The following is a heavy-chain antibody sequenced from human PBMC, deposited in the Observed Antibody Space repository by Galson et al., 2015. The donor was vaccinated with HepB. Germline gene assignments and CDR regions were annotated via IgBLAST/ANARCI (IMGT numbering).Heavy chain of an antibody. CDR3: ARFYPPDPYYYYYMDV. V-gene: IGHV3-21*01. CDR2: ISSSSSYI. Sequence: SLRLSCAASGFTFSSYSMNWVRQAPGKGLEWVSSISSSSSYIYYADSVKGRFTISRDNAKNSLYLQMNSLRAEDTAVYYCARFYPPDPYYYYYMDVWGKGTTVTVSS. J-gene: IGHJ6*03. CDR1: GFTFSSYS.